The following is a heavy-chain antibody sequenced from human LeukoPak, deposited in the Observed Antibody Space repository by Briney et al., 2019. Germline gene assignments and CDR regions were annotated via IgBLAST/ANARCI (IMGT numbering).Heavy chain of an antibody. Sequence: PGESLRLSCAASGFTFSSYSMNWVRQAPGKGLEWVSSISSRSNYIYYADSVKGRFTISRDNAKNSLYPQMNSLRAEDTAVYYCARDVGADYLFDYWGQGTLVTVSS. D-gene: IGHD2/OR15-2a*01. CDR1: GFTFSSYS. J-gene: IGHJ4*02. CDR3: ARDVGADYLFDY. CDR2: ISSRSNYI. V-gene: IGHV3-21*01.